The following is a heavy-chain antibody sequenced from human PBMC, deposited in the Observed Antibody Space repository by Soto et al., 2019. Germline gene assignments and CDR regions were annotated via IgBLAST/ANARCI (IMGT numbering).Heavy chain of an antibody. CDR3: AKDREIDSSDYDLWGSPPAEYFQH. V-gene: IGHV4-30-2*01. D-gene: IGHD3-22*01. CDR2: IYHSGST. CDR1: GGSISSGGYS. J-gene: IGHJ1*01. Sequence: SETLSLTCAVSGGSISSGGYSWSWIRQPPGKGLEWIGYIYHSGSTYYNPSLKSRVTISVDRSKNQFSLKLSSVTAADTAVYYCAKDREIDSSDYDLWGSPPAEYFQHWGQGTLVTVSS.